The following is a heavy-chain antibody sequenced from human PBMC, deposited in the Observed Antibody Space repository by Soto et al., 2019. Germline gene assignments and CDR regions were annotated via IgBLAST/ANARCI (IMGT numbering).Heavy chain of an antibody. CDR1: GYTFSDYY. Sequence: ASVRFSCKASGYTFSDYYIHWVRQAPGQGLEWMGWINPNSGGTKYAPKFQGGVTMTRDTSITTAYMELSRLRSGDTAVYYCARVGEDRVVTGNWYFDLWGRGSLVTVSS. D-gene: IGHD2-21*02. CDR2: INPNSGGT. CDR3: ARVGEDRVVTGNWYFDL. J-gene: IGHJ2*01. V-gene: IGHV1-2*02.